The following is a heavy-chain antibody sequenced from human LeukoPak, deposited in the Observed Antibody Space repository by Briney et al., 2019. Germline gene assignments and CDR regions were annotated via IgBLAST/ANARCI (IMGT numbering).Heavy chain of an antibody. J-gene: IGHJ3*02. CDR2: ISHSESA. V-gene: IGHV4-30-2*01. Sequence: PSQTLSLTCTASGGSISSGANYWSWIRQPPGRGLEWIGYISHSESAYYSPSLERRITISVDRSKNQFSLKLKSVTAADTAIYYCARDGGTTSNPSHDTFAIWGQGTMVAVSS. CDR1: GGSISSGANY. D-gene: IGHD4-11*01. CDR3: ARDGGTTSNPSHDTFAI.